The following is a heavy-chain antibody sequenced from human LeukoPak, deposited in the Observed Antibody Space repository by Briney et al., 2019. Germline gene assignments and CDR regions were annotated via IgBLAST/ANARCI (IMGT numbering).Heavy chain of an antibody. CDR1: GGSFRGFY. CDR2: IYHTGTT. V-gene: IGHV4-59*08. CDR3: ARHESYLNWFDP. Sequence: SETMSLTCTVSGGSFRGFYCSWIRHPPGKRLEWIGYIYHTGTTNYSPSLKSRVTISVDTSKSQCSLKLNSVTAADTAVYHCARHESYLNWFDPWGQGTLVTVSS. J-gene: IGHJ5*02.